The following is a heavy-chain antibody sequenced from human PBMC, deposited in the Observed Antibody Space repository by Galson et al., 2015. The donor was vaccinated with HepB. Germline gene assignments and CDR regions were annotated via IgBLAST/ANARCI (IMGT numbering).Heavy chain of an antibody. J-gene: IGHJ4*02. CDR3: ARDYREAAAFDY. CDR1: GFSFWRYW. D-gene: IGHD6-25*01. CDR2: INQDGSEK. Sequence: SLRLSCAASGFSFWRYWMSWVHQAPGKGLEWVANINQDGSEKKYADSVKGRLTISRDNARNSVHLQMNSLRVEDTAIYYCARDYREAAAFDYWGQGILVTVSS. V-gene: IGHV3-7*01.